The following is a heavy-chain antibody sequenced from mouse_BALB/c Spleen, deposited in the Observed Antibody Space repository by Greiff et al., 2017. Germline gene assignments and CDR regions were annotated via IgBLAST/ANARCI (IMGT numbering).Heavy chain of an antibody. V-gene: IGHV1-5*01. D-gene: IGHD2-14*01. Sequence: VQLKQSGTVLARPGASVKMSCKASGYSFTSYWMHWVKQRPGQGLEWIGAIYPGNSDTSYNQKFKGKAKLTAVTSASTAYMELSSLTNEDSAVYYCTRGAYYRYDAMDYWGQGTSVTVSS. CDR2: IYPGNSDT. CDR1: GYSFTSYW. J-gene: IGHJ4*01. CDR3: TRGAYYRYDAMDY.